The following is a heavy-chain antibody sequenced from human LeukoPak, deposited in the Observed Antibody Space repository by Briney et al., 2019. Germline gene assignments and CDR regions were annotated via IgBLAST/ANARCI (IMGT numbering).Heavy chain of an antibody. CDR3: ARDTDHYGSGSFSSYYYYYYMDV. J-gene: IGHJ6*03. D-gene: IGHD3-10*01. CDR1: GYTFTSYG. Sequence: ASVKVSCKASGYTFTSYGISWVRQAPGQGLEWMGWISAYNGNTNYAQKLQGRVTMTTDTSTSTAYMELRSLRSDDTAVYYCARDTDHYGSGSFSSYYYYYYMDVWGKGTTVTISS. CDR2: ISAYNGNT. V-gene: IGHV1-18*01.